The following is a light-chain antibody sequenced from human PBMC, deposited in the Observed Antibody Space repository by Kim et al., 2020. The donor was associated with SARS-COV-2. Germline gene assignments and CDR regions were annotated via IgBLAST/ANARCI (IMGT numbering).Light chain of an antibody. CDR3: QQSYRTPWS. Sequence: DIQMTQSPSSLSASVGDRVTITCRTSQSIGRYLNWYQQKPGKAPKLLIFDASSLQSGVPSTFSGSGSGTDFTLTISSLQREDSSTDYCQQSYRTPWSFGQGTKVDIK. CDR1: QSIGRY. J-gene: IGKJ1*01. V-gene: IGKV1-39*01. CDR2: DAS.